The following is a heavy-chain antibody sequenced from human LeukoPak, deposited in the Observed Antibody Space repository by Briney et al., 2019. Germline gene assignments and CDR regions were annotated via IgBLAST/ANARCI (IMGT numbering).Heavy chain of an antibody. CDR3: ARELGARPPHWFDP. V-gene: IGHV4-39*07. CDR1: GASITSSSYY. D-gene: IGHD6-6*01. Sequence: SETLSLTCTVSGASITSSSYYWGWIRQPPGKGLEWIGYIYYSGSTYYNPSLKSRVTISVDTSKNQFSLKLSSVTAADTAVYYCARELGARPPHWFDPWGQGTLVTVSS. CDR2: IYYSGST. J-gene: IGHJ5*02.